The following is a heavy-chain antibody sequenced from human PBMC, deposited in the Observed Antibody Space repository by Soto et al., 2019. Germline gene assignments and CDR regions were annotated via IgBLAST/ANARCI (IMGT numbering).Heavy chain of an antibody. CDR2: IYYSGNT. CDR1: GGSISSSSYY. J-gene: IGHJ5*02. Sequence: SETLSLTCTVSGGSISSSSYYWGWIRQPPGKGLEWIGSIYYSGNTYHNPPHKSRVTNSRDNAKNSLYLQMNSLRAEDTAVYYCASASVYYDYPDNWFDPWGQGTLVTVSS. CDR3: ASASVYYDYPDNWFDP. D-gene: IGHD5-12*01. V-gene: IGHV4-39*01.